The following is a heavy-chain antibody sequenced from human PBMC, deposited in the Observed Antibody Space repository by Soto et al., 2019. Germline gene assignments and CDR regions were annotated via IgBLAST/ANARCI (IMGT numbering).Heavy chain of an antibody. CDR3: AKDPVLLWFGDSPGGIFDYYMDV. CDR2: ISGSGGST. D-gene: IGHD3-10*01. V-gene: IGHV3-23*01. Sequence: GGSLRLSCAASGFTFSSYAMSWVRQAPGKGLEWVSAISGSGGSTYYAGSVKGRFTISRDNSKNTLYLQMNSLRAEDTAVYYCAKDPVLLWFGDSPGGIFDYYMDVWGKGTTVTVSS. J-gene: IGHJ6*03. CDR1: GFTFSSYA.